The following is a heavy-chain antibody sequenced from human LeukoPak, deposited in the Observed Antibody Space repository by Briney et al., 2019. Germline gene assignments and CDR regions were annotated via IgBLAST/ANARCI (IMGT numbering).Heavy chain of an antibody. J-gene: IGHJ5*02. CDR3: ARTLAAAGTGGWFDP. Sequence: SETLSLTCTVSGGSISSYYWSWIRQPAGKGLEWIGRIYTSGSTNYNPSLKSRVTMSVDTSKNQFSLKLSSVTAADTAVYYCARTLAAAGTGGWFDPWGQGTLVTVSS. CDR1: GGSISSYY. V-gene: IGHV4-4*07. CDR2: IYTSGST. D-gene: IGHD6-13*01.